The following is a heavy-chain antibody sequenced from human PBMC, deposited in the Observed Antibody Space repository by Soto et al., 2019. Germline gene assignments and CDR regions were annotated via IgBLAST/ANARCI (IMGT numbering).Heavy chain of an antibody. CDR3: AKGEPEYSSGWYYFDY. CDR1: GFTFSSYA. Sequence: GGSLRLSCAASGFTFSSYAMSWVRQAPGKGLEWVSAISGSGGSTYYADSVKGRFTISRDNSKNTLYLQMNSLRAEDTAVYYCAKGEPEYSSGWYYFDYWGQGTLVTVSS. CDR2: ISGSGGST. V-gene: IGHV3-23*01. J-gene: IGHJ4*02. D-gene: IGHD6-19*01.